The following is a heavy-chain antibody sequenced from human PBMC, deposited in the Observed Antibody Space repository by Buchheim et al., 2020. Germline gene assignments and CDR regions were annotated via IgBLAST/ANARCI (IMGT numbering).Heavy chain of an antibody. CDR1: GGSVSSGSYY. D-gene: IGHD6-6*01. V-gene: IGHV4-61*01. Sequence: QVQLQESGPGLVKPSETLSLTCSVSGGSVSSGSYYWSWIRQPPGKGLEWIGYIYYSGRTNYNPSLKSRVTISVDTSKNQFSLKLSSVTAADTAVYYCARGPRRAARSFDYWGQGTL. CDR2: IYYSGRT. J-gene: IGHJ4*02. CDR3: ARGPRRAARSFDY.